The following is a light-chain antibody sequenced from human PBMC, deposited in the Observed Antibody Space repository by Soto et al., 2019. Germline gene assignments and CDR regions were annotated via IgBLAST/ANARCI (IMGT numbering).Light chain of an antibody. CDR3: QQRGNWPLT. Sequence: EIMLTQSPATLSLSPGETATLSCRANQLISNYLAWYQQKPGQAPRLLIYDASNRATGIPARFSGSGSGTDFTLTISSLEPEDFVVYYCQQRGNWPLTFGGGTKVEI. CDR1: QLISNY. J-gene: IGKJ4*01. V-gene: IGKV3-11*01. CDR2: DAS.